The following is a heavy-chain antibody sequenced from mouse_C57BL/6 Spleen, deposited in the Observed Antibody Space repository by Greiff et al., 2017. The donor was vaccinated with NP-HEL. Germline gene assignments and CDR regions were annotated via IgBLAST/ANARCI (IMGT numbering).Heavy chain of an antibody. CDR2: IWTGGGT. CDR3: ARNPSTRYNDGMDY. CDR1: GFSLTSYA. D-gene: IGHD2-1*01. V-gene: IGHV2-9-1*01. J-gene: IGHJ4*01. Sequence: VKLQESGPGLVAPSQSLSITCTVSGFSLTSYAISWVRQPPGKGLEWLGVIWTGGGTNYNSALKSRLSISKDNSKSQVVLKMSSLQTDDKARYYCARNPSTRYNDGMDYWGQGPSVTVSS.